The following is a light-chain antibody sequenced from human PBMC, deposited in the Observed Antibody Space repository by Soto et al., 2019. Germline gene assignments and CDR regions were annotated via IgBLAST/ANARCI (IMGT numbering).Light chain of an antibody. J-gene: IGKJ4*01. CDR2: GAS. V-gene: IGKV3-20*01. CDR1: QSLSSSY. Sequence: EVVLTQSPGTLSLSPGERATLSCRASQSLSSSYFAWYQQKPVQAPRLLIYGASSRATGIPDRFSGSGSGTDFTLTISRLEPEDFAVYYCQQYGRSPLTFGGGTKVEIK. CDR3: QQYGRSPLT.